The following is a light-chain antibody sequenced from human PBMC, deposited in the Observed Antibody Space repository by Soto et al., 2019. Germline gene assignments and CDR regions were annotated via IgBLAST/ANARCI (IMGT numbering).Light chain of an antibody. CDR3: QSYDSSLSGYV. J-gene: IGLJ1*01. CDR2: GNS. V-gene: IGLV1-40*01. Sequence: QSVLTQPPSVSGAPGQRVTISCTGSSSNIGAGYDVHWYQQLPGTAPKLLIYGNSNRPSGVPDRFSGSKSCTSASLAITVLQAEDEADYYCQSYDSSLSGYVFGTGTKLTVL. CDR1: SSNIGAGYD.